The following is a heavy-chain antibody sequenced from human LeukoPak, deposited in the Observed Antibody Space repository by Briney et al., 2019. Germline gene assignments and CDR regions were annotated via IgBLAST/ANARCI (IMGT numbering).Heavy chain of an antibody. J-gene: IGHJ6*02. V-gene: IGHV3-66*01. Sequence: GGSLRLSCAASGFTVSSNYMSWVRQAPGKGLEWVSVIYSGGSTYYADSVKGRFTISRDNSKNTLYLQMNSLRAEDTAVYYCARGSGGYFYYYYGMDVWGQGTTVTVSS. CDR3: ARGSGGYFYYYYGMDV. D-gene: IGHD3-10*01. CDR1: GFTVSSNY. CDR2: IYSGGST.